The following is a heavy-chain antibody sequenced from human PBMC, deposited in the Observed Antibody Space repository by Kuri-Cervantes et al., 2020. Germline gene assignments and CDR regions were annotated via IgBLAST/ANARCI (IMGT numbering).Heavy chain of an antibody. V-gene: IGHV3-30*03. CDR2: ISYDGSNK. CDR3: ARDQGTSPYDY. J-gene: IGHJ4*02. Sequence: GGSLRLSCAASGFTFSSYSMNWVRQAPGKGLEWVAVISYDGSNKYYADSVKGRFTISRDNSKNTLYLQMNSLRAEDTAVYYCARDQGTSPYDYWGQGTLVTVSS. CDR1: GFTFSSYS. D-gene: IGHD2-2*01.